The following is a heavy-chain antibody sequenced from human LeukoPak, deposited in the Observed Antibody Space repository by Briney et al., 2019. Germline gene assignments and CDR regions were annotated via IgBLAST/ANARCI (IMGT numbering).Heavy chain of an antibody. CDR3: ARDGRITGTSDAFEI. J-gene: IGHJ3*02. CDR2: INPNSGGT. D-gene: IGHD1-20*01. V-gene: IGHV1-2*02. Sequence: ASVKVSCKASGYTFTGYYMHWVRQAPGQGLEWMRWINPNSGGTNYAQKFQGRVTMTRDTSISTAYMELSRLRSDDTAVYYCARDGRITGTSDAFEIWGQGTMVTVSS. CDR1: GYTFTGYY.